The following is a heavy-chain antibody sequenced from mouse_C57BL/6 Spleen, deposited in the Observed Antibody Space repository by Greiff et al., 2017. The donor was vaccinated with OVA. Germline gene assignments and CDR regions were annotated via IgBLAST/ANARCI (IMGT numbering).Heavy chain of an antibody. V-gene: IGHV3-6*01. J-gene: IGHJ2*01. Sequence: EVKLMESGPGLVKPSQSLSLTCSVTGYSITSGYYWNWIRQFPGNKLEWMGYISYDGSNNYNPSLKNRISITRDTSKNQFFLKLNSVTTEDTATYYCARERELGLSFDYWGQGTTLTVSS. CDR1: GYSITSGYY. CDR3: ARERELGLSFDY. CDR2: ISYDGSN. D-gene: IGHD4-1*01.